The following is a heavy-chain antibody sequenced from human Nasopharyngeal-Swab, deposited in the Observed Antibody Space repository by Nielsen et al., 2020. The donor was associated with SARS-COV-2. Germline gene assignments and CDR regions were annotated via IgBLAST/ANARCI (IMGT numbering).Heavy chain of an antibody. V-gene: IGHV4-61*02. CDR3: AYTAAAVKNFGMDV. CDR1: GGSISSGSYY. Sequence: SEILSLTCTVSGGSISSGSYYWSWIRQPAGKGLEWIGRIYTSGSTNYNPSLKSRVTISVDTSKNQFSLKLSSVTAADTAVYHCAYTAAAVKNFGMDVWGQGTTVTVSS. J-gene: IGHJ6*02. D-gene: IGHD5-18*01. CDR2: IYTSGST.